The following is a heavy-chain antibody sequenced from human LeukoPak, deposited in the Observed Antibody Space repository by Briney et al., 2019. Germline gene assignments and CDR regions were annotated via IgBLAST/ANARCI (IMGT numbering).Heavy chain of an antibody. Sequence: PGGSLRLSCAASGTYRMHWVRQAPGKGLVWVSHINSDGSWTGYADSVKGRFTISKDNAKNTVSLQMNNLRAEDTAVYYCVTFYETYWGRGTLVTVSS. CDR2: INSDGSWT. V-gene: IGHV3-74*01. CDR1: GTYR. D-gene: IGHD2/OR15-2a*01. J-gene: IGHJ4*02. CDR3: VTFYETY.